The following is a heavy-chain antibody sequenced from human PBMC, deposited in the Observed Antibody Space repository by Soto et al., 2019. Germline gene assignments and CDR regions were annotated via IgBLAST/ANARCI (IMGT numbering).Heavy chain of an antibody. Sequence: PGRSLRLSCAASGFTFSSYWMHWVRQAPGKGLVWVSLINSDGSSTSYADSVKGRFTISRDNAKNTLYLQMNSLRAEDPAVYYCARRGDGYKGLDYWGQGTLVTVSS. D-gene: IGHD5-12*01. CDR3: ARRGDGYKGLDY. CDR1: GFTFSSYW. J-gene: IGHJ4*02. V-gene: IGHV3-74*01. CDR2: INSDGSST.